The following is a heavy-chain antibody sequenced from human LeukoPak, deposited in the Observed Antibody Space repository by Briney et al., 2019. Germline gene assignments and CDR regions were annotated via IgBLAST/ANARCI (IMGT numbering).Heavy chain of an antibody. CDR1: GFTFSSYS. J-gene: IGHJ4*02. Sequence: GGSLRLSCAASGFTFSSYSMNWVRQAPGKGLEWVSSISSSSSYIYYADSVKGRFTISRDNSKNTLYLQMNSLRAEDTAVYYCAKEMGKQLPPHWGQGTLVTVSS. V-gene: IGHV3-21*01. D-gene: IGHD6-6*01. CDR2: ISSSSSYI. CDR3: AKEMGKQLPPH.